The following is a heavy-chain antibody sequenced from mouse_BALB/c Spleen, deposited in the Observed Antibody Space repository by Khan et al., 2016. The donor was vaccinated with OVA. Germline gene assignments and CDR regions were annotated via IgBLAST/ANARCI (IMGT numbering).Heavy chain of an antibody. J-gene: IGHJ3*01. CDR2: IWAGGST. CDR1: GFSLTTYG. D-gene: IGHD1-1*01. V-gene: IGHV2-9*02. Sequence: QMQLEESGPGLVAPSQTLSITCTVSGFSLTTYGVHWVRQPPGKGLAWLGVIWAGGSTNYNSALMSRLSIIKDNSKSQVFLKMNSLQTDDTAIYYCARPYYGSAWFAYWGQGTLVTVSA. CDR3: ARPYYGSAWFAY.